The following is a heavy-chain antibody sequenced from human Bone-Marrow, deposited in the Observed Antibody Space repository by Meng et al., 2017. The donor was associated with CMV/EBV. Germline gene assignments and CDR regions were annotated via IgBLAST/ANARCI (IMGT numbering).Heavy chain of an antibody. CDR1: GLRFSGSA. J-gene: IGHJ4*02. D-gene: IGHD3-9*01. CDR2: ISNRADSHAT. V-gene: IGHV3-73*01. Sequence: GESLKISCAASGLRFSGSAIHWVRLPSGRGLEWVARISNRADSHATVYAASVKGRFTVSRDDSKNTAYLQMNSLKPDDTALYYCTTSYFGHVYGGQGTPVTVSS. CDR3: TTSYFGHVY.